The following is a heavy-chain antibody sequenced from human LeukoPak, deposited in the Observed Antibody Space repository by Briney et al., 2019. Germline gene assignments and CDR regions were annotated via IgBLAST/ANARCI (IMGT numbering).Heavy chain of an antibody. J-gene: IGHJ4*02. CDR3: AKTDDYSGPYDY. CDR2: IWYDGTNK. V-gene: IGHV3-30*02. D-gene: IGHD1-26*01. Sequence: GGSLRLSCAASGFTFSSRGMHWVRQAPGKGLEWVAIIWYDGTNKFYADSVRGRFTISRDNSKNSLYLQMNSLRAEDTALYYCAKTDDYSGPYDYWGQGTLVTVSS. CDR1: GFTFSSRG.